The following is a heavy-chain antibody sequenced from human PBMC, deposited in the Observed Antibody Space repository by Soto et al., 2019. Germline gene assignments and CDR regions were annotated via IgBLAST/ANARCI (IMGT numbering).Heavy chain of an antibody. V-gene: IGHV4-59*01. J-gene: IGHJ5*02. CDR2: IYYSGST. CDR3: ARAIYDYIVGYWFDP. D-gene: IGHD1-26*01. CDR1: GGSISSYY. Sequence: SETLSLTCTVSGGSISSYYWSWIRQPPGKGLEWIGYIYYSGSTNYNPSLKSRVTISVDTSKNQFSLKLSSVTAADTAVYYCARAIYDYIVGYWFDPWGQGTLVTVSS.